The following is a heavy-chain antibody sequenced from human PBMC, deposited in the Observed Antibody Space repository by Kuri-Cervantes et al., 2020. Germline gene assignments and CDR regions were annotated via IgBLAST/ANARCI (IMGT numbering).Heavy chain of an antibody. D-gene: IGHD3-22*01. CDR1: GFTFSSYA. CDR2: ISSNGGST. Sequence: GGSLRLSCAASGFTFSSYAMHWVRQAPGKGLEYVSAISSNGGSTYYADSVKGRFTISRDNAKNSLYLQMNSLRDEDTAVYYCARASYDSSGYFYWGQGTLVTVSS. J-gene: IGHJ4*02. CDR3: ARASYDSSGYFY. V-gene: IGHV3-64*02.